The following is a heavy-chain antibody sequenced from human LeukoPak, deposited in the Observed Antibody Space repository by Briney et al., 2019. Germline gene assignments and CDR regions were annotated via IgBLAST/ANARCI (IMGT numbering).Heavy chain of an antibody. CDR1: GFTFSDFW. V-gene: IGHV3-7*03. CDR2: IKQDGGET. J-gene: IGHJ4*02. CDR3: ARGGSFPNI. Sequence: GGSLRLSCAASGFTFSDFWMNWVRQAPGKGLEWVARIKQDGGETSYVDSVKGRFSISRDNAKNSLSLQMNSLRAEDTAVYYCARGGSFPNIWGQGSLVTVSS. D-gene: IGHD3-10*01.